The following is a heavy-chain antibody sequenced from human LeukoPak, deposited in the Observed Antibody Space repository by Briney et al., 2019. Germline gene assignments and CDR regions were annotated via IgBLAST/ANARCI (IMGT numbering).Heavy chain of an antibody. CDR1: GFTFSDYW. CDR2: IKPDGSEK. D-gene: IGHD2-8*02. J-gene: IGHJ4*02. CDR3: ASYLYGWSDLGY. Sequence: GGSLRLSCAASGFTFSDYWVTWVRQAPGKGLEWVANIKPDGSEKYYVDSVRGRFTISRDNAKNSLYLQMNSLRVEDTAVYYCASYLYGWSDLGYWGQGTLVTVSS. V-gene: IGHV3-7*01.